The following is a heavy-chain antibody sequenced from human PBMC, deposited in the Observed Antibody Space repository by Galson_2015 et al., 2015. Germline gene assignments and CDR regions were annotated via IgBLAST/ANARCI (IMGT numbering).Heavy chain of an antibody. CDR1: GFTFSSYG. D-gene: IGHD2-2*02. Sequence: SLRLSCAASGFTFSSYGMHWVRQAPGKGLEWVAVISYDGSNKYYADSVKGRFTISRDNSKNTLYLQMNSLGAEDTAVYYCAKVGECSSTSCYIPIISIAYWGQGTLVTVSS. V-gene: IGHV3-30*18. CDR3: AKVGECSSTSCYIPIISIAY. J-gene: IGHJ4*02. CDR2: ISYDGSNK.